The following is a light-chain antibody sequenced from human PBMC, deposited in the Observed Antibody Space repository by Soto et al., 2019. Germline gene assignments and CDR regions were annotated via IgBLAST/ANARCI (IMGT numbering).Light chain of an antibody. CDR2: ATS. Sequence: IQMTQSPSSLSASVGDTVTITCRARQTISFYLNWYQQKPGRTPNLLIYATSSLQSGVPSRFDGSGSATEITLTISSLQPDDFATYYCQQSFSTPHTFGQGTKLELK. CDR3: QQSFSTPHT. V-gene: IGKV1-39*01. J-gene: IGKJ2*01. CDR1: QTISFY.